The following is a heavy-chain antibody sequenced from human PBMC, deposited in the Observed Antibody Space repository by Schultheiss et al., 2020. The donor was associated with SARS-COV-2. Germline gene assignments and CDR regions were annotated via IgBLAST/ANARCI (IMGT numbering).Heavy chain of an antibody. CDR2: INPSGGST. Sequence: ASVKVSCKASGYTFTGYYMHWVRQAPGQGLEWMGIINPSGGSTSYAQKFQGRVTMTRDTSTSTVYMELSSLRSEDTAVYYCTRLTYYYDSSGDLWGQGTLVTVSS. V-gene: IGHV1-46*03. CDR3: TRLTYYYDSSGDL. J-gene: IGHJ5*02. CDR1: GYTFTGYY. D-gene: IGHD3-22*01.